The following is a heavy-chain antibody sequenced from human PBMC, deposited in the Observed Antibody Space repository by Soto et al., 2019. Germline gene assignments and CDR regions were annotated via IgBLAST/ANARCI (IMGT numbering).Heavy chain of an antibody. Sequence: QVQLQESGPGLVKPSQTLSLTCTVSGGSISSGDYYWSWIRQPPGKGLEWIGYIYYSGSTYYNPSLRSPVTISXGTPQXXFSLKLSSVTAADTAVYYCARDPGWSSGSWGWFDPWGQGTLVTVSS. V-gene: IGHV4-30-4*01. D-gene: IGHD3-10*01. CDR2: IYYSGST. CDR1: GGSISSGDYY. J-gene: IGHJ5*02. CDR3: ARDPGWSSGSWGWFDP.